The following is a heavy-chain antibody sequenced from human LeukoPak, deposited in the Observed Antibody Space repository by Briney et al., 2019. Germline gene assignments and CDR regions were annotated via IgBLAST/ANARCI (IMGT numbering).Heavy chain of an antibody. J-gene: IGHJ6*02. D-gene: IGHD6-13*01. V-gene: IGHV1-18*01. CDR2: ISAYNGNT. CDR3: AREKSPGIAAAGIYYYYGMDV. CDR1: GYTFTSYG. Sequence: ASVKVSCKASGYTFTSYGISWVRQAPGQGLEWMGWISAYNGNTNYAQKLQGRVTMTTDTSTSTAYMELRSLRSDDTAVYYCAREKSPGIAAAGIYYYYGMDVWGQGTTVTVSS.